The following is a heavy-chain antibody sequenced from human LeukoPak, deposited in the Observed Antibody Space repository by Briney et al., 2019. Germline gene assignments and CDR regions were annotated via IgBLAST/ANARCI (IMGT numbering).Heavy chain of an antibody. CDR1: GFTFSDYA. J-gene: IGHJ4*02. D-gene: IGHD2-15*01. Sequence: GVSLRLSCAASGFTFSDYAMLWVRQAPGKGLEWVAVIWHDGSNIVYADSVKGRLTISRDNSKKTLYLEMNSPRAEDTAVYYCARGFCRGGICYPQPTTWTFYFDSWGQGTQVTVSS. CDR3: ARGFCRGGICYPQPTTWTFYFDS. CDR2: IWHDGSNI. V-gene: IGHV3-33*08.